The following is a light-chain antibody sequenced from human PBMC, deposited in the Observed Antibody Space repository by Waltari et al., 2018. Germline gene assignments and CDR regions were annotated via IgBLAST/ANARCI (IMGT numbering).Light chain of an antibody. J-gene: IGKJ2*01. Sequence: DIQMTQSPSTLSASVGDRVTITCRASQSISTWLAWYQQKPGKAPKLLIYKASNLKSGVPSRFSGSGSGTEFTLTISSLQPDDFATYYCQQYNTYLYTFGQGTKQEIK. CDR2: KAS. CDR3: QQYNTYLYT. CDR1: QSISTW. V-gene: IGKV1-5*03.